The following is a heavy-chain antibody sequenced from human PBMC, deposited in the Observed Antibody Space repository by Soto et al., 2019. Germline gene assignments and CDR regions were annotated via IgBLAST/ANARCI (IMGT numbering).Heavy chain of an antibody. Sequence: PGGSLRLSCAASGFTFSDYYMSWIRQAPGKGLEWVSYISSSSSYTNYADSVKGRFTISRDNAKNSLYLQMNSLRAEDTSVYYCARGGKQLVLQAQELELNWFDPWGQGTLVTVSS. D-gene: IGHD6-13*01. CDR3: ARGGKQLVLQAQELELNWFDP. V-gene: IGHV3-11*06. CDR2: ISSSSSYT. J-gene: IGHJ5*02. CDR1: GFTFSDYY.